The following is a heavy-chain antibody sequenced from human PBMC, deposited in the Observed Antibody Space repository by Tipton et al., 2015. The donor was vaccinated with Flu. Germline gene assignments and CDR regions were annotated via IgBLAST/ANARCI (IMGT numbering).Heavy chain of an antibody. CDR2: MNPNSGDA. Sequence: QVQLVQSGAEVKKPGASVKVSCKASGYIFTSFGINWVRQAPGQGLEWMGWMNPNSGDAGYAQKFQGRVTMTRDASINTAYIELNTLRFEDTAVYYCVRDPFGVLKGKDYWGQGTLVTVSS. V-gene: IGHV1-8*01. CDR3: VRDPFGVLKGKDY. J-gene: IGHJ4*02. CDR1: GYIFTSFG. D-gene: IGHD3-16*01.